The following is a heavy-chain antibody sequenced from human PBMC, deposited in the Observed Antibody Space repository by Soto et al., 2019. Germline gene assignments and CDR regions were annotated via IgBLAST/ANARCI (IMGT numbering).Heavy chain of an antibody. D-gene: IGHD3-22*01. CDR1: GYTFTSYG. V-gene: IGHV1-18*01. CDR3: ARDHSETTYYYDSSGYYGFDY. J-gene: IGHJ4*02. Sequence: GASVKVSCKASGYTFTSYGISWVRQAPGQGLEWMGWISAYNGNTNYAQKLQGRVTMTTDTSTSTAYMELRSLRSDDTAVYYCARDHSETTYYYDSSGYYGFDYWGQGTLVTVSS. CDR2: ISAYNGNT.